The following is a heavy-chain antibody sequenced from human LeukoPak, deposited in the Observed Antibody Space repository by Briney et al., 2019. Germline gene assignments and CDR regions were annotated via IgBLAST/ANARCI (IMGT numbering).Heavy chain of an antibody. J-gene: IGHJ4*02. CDR1: EFTFSTTR. CDR2: TNSDGSST. D-gene: IGHD1-26*01. CDR3: ARALGSPLDY. Sequence: GSLKPSFAASEFTFSTTRLHWVPQAPGRGRMWVSRTNSDGSSTSYADCVKGRFTISRDNAKNTLYLQMNSLRAEDTAVYYCARALGSPLDYWGQGTLVTVSS. V-gene: IGHV3-74*01.